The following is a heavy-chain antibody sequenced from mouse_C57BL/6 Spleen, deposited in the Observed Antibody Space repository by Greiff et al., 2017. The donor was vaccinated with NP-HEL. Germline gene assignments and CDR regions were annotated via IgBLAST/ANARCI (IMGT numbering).Heavy chain of an antibody. CDR1: GYTFTDYY. V-gene: IGHV1-76*01. CDR3: AKGLGLDYFDY. D-gene: IGHD3-3*01. J-gene: IGHJ2*01. CDR2: IYPGSGNT. Sequence: QVQLQQSGAELVRPGASVKLSCKASGYTFTDYYINWVKQRPGQGLEWIARIYPGSGNTYYNEKFKGKATLTAEKSSSTAYMQLSSLTSEDSAVYFCAKGLGLDYFDYWGQGTTLTVSS.